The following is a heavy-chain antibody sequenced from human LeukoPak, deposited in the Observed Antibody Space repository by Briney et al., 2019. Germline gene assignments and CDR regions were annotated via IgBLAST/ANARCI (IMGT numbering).Heavy chain of an antibody. CDR1: GFTFSSYW. J-gene: IGHJ4*02. CDR3: AKDRQYGSGSYNFDY. D-gene: IGHD3-10*01. V-gene: IGHV3-7*03. CDR2: IKQDGSEI. Sequence: GGSLRLSCAASGFTFSSYWMSWVRQAPGKGPEWVANIKQDGSEIYYVDSVKGRFTISRDNAKNSLHLQMNSLRAEDTALYYCAKDRQYGSGSYNFDYWGQGTLVTVSS.